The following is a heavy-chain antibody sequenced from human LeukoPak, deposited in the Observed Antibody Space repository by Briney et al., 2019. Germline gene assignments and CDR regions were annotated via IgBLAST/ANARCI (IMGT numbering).Heavy chain of an antibody. CDR1: GFTFSSYA. CDR2: ISYDGSNK. J-gene: IGHJ4*02. V-gene: IGHV3-30*04. CDR3: AREGVAVAGCFDY. D-gene: IGHD6-19*01. Sequence: GGSLRLSCAASGFTFSSYAMHWVRQAPGKGLEWVAVISYDGSNKYYADSVKGRFTISRDNSKNTLYLQMNSLRAEDTAVYYCAREGVAVAGCFDYWGQGTLSPSPQ.